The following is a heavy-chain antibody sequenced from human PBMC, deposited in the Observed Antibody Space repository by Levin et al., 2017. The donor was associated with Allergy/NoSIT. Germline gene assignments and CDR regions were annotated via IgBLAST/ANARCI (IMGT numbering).Heavy chain of an antibody. D-gene: IGHD6-19*01. J-gene: IGHJ4*02. Sequence: GESLKISCAASGFTFSSYAMSWVRQAPGKGLEWVSAISGSGGSTYYADSVKGRFTISRDNSKNTLYLQMNSLRAEDTAVYYRAKGVWGYSSGWYAGFDYWGQGTLVTVSS. CDR2: ISGSGGST. V-gene: IGHV3-23*01. CDR3: AKGVWGYSSGWYAGFDY. CDR1: GFTFSSYA.